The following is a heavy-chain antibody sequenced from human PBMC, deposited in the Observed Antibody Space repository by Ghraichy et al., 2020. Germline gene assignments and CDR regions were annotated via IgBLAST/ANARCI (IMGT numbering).Heavy chain of an antibody. V-gene: IGHV4-39*01. D-gene: IGHD3-22*01. CDR3: ARTMTDYYDSSGYPHGMDV. CDR2: IYYSGST. CDR1: GGSISSSSYY. Sequence: SETLSLTCTVSGGSISSSSYYWGWIRQPPGKGLEWIGSIYYSGSTYYNPSLKSRVTISVDTSKNQFSLKLSSVTAADTAVYYCARTMTDYYDSSGYPHGMDVWGQGNTVTVSS. J-gene: IGHJ6*02.